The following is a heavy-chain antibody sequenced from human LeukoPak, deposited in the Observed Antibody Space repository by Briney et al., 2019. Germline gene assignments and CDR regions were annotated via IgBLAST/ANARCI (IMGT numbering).Heavy chain of an antibody. D-gene: IGHD6-13*01. CDR2: IIPIFGTA. CDR3: ARGHCSSSWYTPGGDCYPFFDY. V-gene: IGHV1-69*05. J-gene: IGHJ4*02. CDR1: GGTFSSYA. Sequence: SVTVSCKASGGTFSSYAISWVRQAPGQGLEWMGGIIPIFGTANYEQKFQGRVTITTDESTSTAYMELSSLRSEDTAVYYCARGHCSSSWYTPGGDCYPFFDYWGQGTLVTVSS.